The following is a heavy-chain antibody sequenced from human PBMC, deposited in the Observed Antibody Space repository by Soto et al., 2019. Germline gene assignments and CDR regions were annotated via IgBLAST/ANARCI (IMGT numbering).Heavy chain of an antibody. CDR3: ARGGVRLGYCSSTSCYVGDY. CDR2: ISAYNGNT. V-gene: IGHV1-18*01. Sequence: ASVKVSCKASGYTFTSYGISWVRQAPGQGLEWMGWISAYNGNTNYAQKLQGRVTMTTDTSTSTAYMELRSLRSDDTAVYYCARGGVRLGYCSSTSCYVGDYWGQGTLVTVSS. CDR1: GYTFTSYG. D-gene: IGHD2-2*01. J-gene: IGHJ4*02.